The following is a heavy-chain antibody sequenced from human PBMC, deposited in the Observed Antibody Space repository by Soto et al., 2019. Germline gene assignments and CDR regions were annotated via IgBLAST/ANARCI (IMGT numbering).Heavy chain of an antibody. V-gene: IGHV3-73*02. D-gene: IGHD1-20*01. CDR1: GFTFSGSA. CDR3: KRSGITGTI. Sequence: EVQLVESGGGLVQPGGSLKLSCAASGFTFSGSAMHWVRQASGKGLEWVGRIRSKANSYATAYAASVNGRLTIARDDSMNTAYLQMNSLKTEDTAVYYCKRSGITGTIWGQGTLVTFSS. CDR2: IRSKANSYAT. J-gene: IGHJ4*02.